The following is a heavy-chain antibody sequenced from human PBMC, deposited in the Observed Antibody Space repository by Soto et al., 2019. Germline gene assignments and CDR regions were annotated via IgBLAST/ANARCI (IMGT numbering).Heavy chain of an antibody. CDR3: ARSIVAAGNRWFDP. D-gene: IGHD6-13*01. J-gene: IGHJ5*02. CDR1: GGSISSYY. Sequence: TQCLTCTVAGGSISSYYWSWIRQPPGKALEWLARIDWDDDKLYSTSLKTRLTISKDTSKNQVVLTMTNMDPVDTATYYCARSIVAAGNRWFDPWGQGTLVTVSS. CDR2: IDWDDDK. V-gene: IGHV2-70*16.